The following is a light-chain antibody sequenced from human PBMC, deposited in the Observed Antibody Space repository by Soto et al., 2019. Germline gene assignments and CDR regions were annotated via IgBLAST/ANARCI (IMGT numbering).Light chain of an antibody. Sequence: EIVMTQSPATLSVSPGERATLSCMASQSITGNLTWYQQKPGQAPRLLIYDASTRATGIPARFSGSGSGTEFTLTISSLQSEDFAVYYCQKYHNWPLTFGGGTKVEIK. J-gene: IGKJ4*01. V-gene: IGKV3-15*01. CDR3: QKYHNWPLT. CDR1: QSITGN. CDR2: DAS.